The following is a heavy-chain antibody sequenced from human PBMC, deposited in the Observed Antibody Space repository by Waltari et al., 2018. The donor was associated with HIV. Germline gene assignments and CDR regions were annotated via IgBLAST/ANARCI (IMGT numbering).Heavy chain of an antibody. CDR3: AREQQLVHGFEY. V-gene: IGHV4-61*02. CDR2: IYTSGST. Sequence: GLVKPSQTLSLTCTVSGGSISSGSYYWSWIRQPAGEGPEWIGRIYTSGSTNYNPSLKSRVTISVNTSKNQFSRKLSSVTAADTAVYYCAREQQLVHGFEYWRQGTMVTVSP. CDR1: GGSISSGSYY. J-gene: IGHJ4*02. D-gene: IGHD6-13*01.